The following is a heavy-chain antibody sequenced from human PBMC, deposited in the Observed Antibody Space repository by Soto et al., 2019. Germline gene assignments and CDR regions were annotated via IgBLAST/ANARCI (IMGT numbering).Heavy chain of an antibody. D-gene: IGHD1-7*01. CDR3: AKDTTGTTRNFAY. CDR2: ISGSGGNT. Sequence: EVQLLESGGDLVQPGGSLRLSCAASGVTFSSYAMSWVRQAPGKGLEWVSAISGSGGNTYYADSVKGRFTISRDNSKNTLFLQMNNLRAEDTALYYCAKDTTGTTRNFAYLGQGTLVTVSS. J-gene: IGHJ4*02. V-gene: IGHV3-23*01. CDR1: GVTFSSYA.